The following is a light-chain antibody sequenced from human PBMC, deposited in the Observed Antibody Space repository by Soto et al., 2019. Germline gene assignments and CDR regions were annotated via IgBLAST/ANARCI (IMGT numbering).Light chain of an antibody. CDR2: GAS. CDR3: QQYDSWPYT. V-gene: IGKV3-15*01. CDR1: QSVSNN. J-gene: IGKJ2*01. Sequence: EIVMTHSPATLSVSPGERATLSCRASQSVSNNLAWYQQKPGQAPRLLIYGASTRATAIPARCSGSGSGTEFTLTISSLQSEDFAVYFCQQYDSWPYTFGQGTKLEIK.